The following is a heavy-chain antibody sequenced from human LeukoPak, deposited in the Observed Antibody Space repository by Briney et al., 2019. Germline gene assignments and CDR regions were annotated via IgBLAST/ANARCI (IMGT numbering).Heavy chain of an antibody. V-gene: IGHV3-9*01. CDR2: ISWNSGSI. J-gene: IGHJ6*02. CDR3: AKVGYVRGMDV. D-gene: IGHD6-13*01. CDR1: GFTFDDYA. Sequence: GGSLRLSCAASGFTFDDYAMHWVRQAPGKGLEWVSGISWNSGSIGYADSVKGRFTISRDNAKNSLYLQMNSLRAEDTALYYCAKVGYVRGMDVWGQGTTVTVSS.